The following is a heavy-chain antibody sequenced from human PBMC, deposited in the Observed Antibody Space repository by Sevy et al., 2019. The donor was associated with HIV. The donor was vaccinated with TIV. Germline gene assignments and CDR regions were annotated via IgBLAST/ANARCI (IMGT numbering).Heavy chain of an antibody. D-gene: IGHD3-22*01. CDR2: ICTAGDR. CDR1: GFTFSSYD. J-gene: IGHJ6*02. CDR3: AGGLLGQQMCMDV. Sequence: GGSLRLSCAASGFTFSSYDMHWVRQATGKGLEWVSAICTAGDRYYPGSVKGRFTISRENAKNSLYLQMNSLRAGDTDVYYCAGGLLGQQMCMDVWGQGTTVTVSS. V-gene: IGHV3-13*01.